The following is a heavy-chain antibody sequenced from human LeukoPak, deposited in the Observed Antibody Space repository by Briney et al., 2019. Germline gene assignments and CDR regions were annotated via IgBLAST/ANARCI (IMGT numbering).Heavy chain of an antibody. J-gene: IGHJ6*02. V-gene: IGHV1-2*04. CDR1: GYTFTGYY. D-gene: IGHD3-22*01. Sequence: GASVKVSCKASGYTFTGYYMHWVRQAPGQGLEWMGWINPNSGGTNYAQKFQGWVTMTRDTSISTAYMELSRLRSDDTAVYYCARAMSPYYYGMDVWGQGTTVTVSS. CDR3: ARAMSPYYYGMDV. CDR2: INPNSGGT.